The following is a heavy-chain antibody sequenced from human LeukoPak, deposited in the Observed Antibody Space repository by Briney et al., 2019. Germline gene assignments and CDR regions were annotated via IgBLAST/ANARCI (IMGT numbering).Heavy chain of an antibody. Sequence: GESLKISCKSSVYSFTLYCIRWVRQMPGKGLEWMGILYPGDYDTRYSPSFQPEDTISAHKSISPPYPQWSPLKASDPPIYHCASMVGNCERRYDFDYWGQGTLVTVSS. J-gene: IGHJ4*02. CDR1: VYSFTLYC. V-gene: IGHV5-51*01. CDR3: ASMVGNCERRYDFDY. CDR2: LYPGDYDT. D-gene: IGHD4-23*01.